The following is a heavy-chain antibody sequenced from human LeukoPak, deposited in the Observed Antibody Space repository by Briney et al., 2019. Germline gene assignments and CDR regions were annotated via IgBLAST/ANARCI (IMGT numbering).Heavy chain of an antibody. V-gene: IGHV4-31*03. CDR3: AREIDLNLDY. CDR2: IYYSGST. Sequence: SETLSLTCTVSGGSISSSSYYWGWIRQHPGKGLEWIGYIYYSGSTYYNPSLKSRLTMSVDTSKNQFSLKLSSVTAADTAVYYCAREIDLNLDYWGQGTLVTVSS. CDR1: GGSISSSSYY. J-gene: IGHJ4*02.